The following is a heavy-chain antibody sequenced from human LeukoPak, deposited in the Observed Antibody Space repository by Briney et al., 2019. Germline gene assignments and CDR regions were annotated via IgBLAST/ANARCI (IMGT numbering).Heavy chain of an antibody. CDR2: ISGGDPTT. CDR1: DFSFTTYA. J-gene: IGHJ4*02. CDR3: ARDRGEMATRWLFDY. V-gene: IGHV3-23*01. D-gene: IGHD5-24*01. Sequence: GGSLRLSCAASDFSFTTYAMSWVRQAPGKGLEWVSSISGGDPTTYYADSVKGRFTISRDNSKNTLYLQMNSLRAEDTAIYYCARDRGEMATRWLFDYWGQGTLVTVSS.